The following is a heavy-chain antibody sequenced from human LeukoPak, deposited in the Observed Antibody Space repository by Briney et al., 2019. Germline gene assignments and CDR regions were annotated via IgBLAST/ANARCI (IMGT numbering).Heavy chain of an antibody. D-gene: IGHD2-2*02. Sequence: SETLSLTCTVSGGSISSYYWSWIRQPPGKGLERIGYIYYSGSTNYNPSLKSRVTISVDTSKNQFSLKLSSVTAADTAVYYCARSQERVVPAAIPNWLDPWGQGTLVTVSS. V-gene: IGHV4-59*01. J-gene: IGHJ5*02. CDR1: GGSISSYY. CDR2: IYYSGST. CDR3: ARSQERVVPAAIPNWLDP.